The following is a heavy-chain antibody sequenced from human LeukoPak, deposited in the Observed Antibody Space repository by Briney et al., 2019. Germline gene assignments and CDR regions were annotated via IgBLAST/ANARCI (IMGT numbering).Heavy chain of an antibody. Sequence: GGSLRLSCAASGFTFSNYWMFWVRQAPGKGLVWVSRINTDGSSTSYADSVKGRFTISRDNAKNTLYLQMSSLRAEDTAVYFCARARIAAPLLDYWGQGTLVTVSS. CDR3: ARARIAAPLLDY. CDR1: GFTFSNYW. V-gene: IGHV3-74*01. J-gene: IGHJ4*02. D-gene: IGHD6-13*01. CDR2: INTDGSST.